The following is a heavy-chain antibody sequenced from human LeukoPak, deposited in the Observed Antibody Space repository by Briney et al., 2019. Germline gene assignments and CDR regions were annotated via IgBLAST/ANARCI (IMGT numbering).Heavy chain of an antibody. CDR3: ARAKDNYRGNDAFDI. CDR1: GGSISGYY. D-gene: IGHD4/OR15-4a*01. CDR2: ISARGST. V-gene: IGHV4-4*07. J-gene: IGHJ3*02. Sequence: SETLSLTCTVSGGSISGYYWSWIRQPAEEGLEWIGRISARGSTNYNPSLKSRVTMSVDTSKNQFSLRLTSVTAADTAVYYCARAKDNYRGNDAFDIWGQGTMATISS.